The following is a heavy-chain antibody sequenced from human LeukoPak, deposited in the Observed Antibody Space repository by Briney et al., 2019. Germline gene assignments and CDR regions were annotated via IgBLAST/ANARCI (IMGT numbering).Heavy chain of an antibody. CDR3: TRGKPETVFDY. D-gene: IGHD2-21*02. CDR1: GGSFSGYC. V-gene: IGHV4-34*01. CDR2: NNHRRST. J-gene: IGHJ4*02. Sequence: SETLSLTCTVYGGSFSGYCWSCIRQPPGKGVEWVRENNHRRSTNDNPSLKRQVTRSVDTSKNQYSLKRTSVTAADTAVYYCTRGKPETVFDYWGQGSLVSVCS.